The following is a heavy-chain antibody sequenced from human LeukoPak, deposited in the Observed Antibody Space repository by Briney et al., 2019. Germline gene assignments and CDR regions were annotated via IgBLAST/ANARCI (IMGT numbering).Heavy chain of an antibody. V-gene: IGHV4-34*01. D-gene: IGHD2-15*01. CDR2: INHSGST. Sequence: SETLSLTCAVYGGSFSGYYWSWIRQPPGKGLEWIGEINHSGSTNYNPSPKSRVTISVDTSKNQFSLKLSSVTAADTAVYYCASSRPAYYCSGGSCYRFDYWGQGTLVTVSS. CDR1: GGSFSGYY. J-gene: IGHJ4*02. CDR3: ASSRPAYYCSGGSCYRFDY.